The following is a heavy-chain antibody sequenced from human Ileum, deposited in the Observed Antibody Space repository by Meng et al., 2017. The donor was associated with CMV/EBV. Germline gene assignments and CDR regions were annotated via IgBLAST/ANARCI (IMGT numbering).Heavy chain of an antibody. D-gene: IGHD6-13*01. J-gene: IGHJ3*02. CDR1: GFTVSKNY. Sequence: GESLKISCAASGFTVSKNYMSWVRQAPGKGLEWVSVIYGGGTTYYADSVKGRFTISRDNSKNTLYLQMNSLRAEDTAVYYCARESQGGYSDAFDIWGQGTMVTVSS. V-gene: IGHV3-53*01. CDR3: ARESQGGYSDAFDI. CDR2: IYGGGTT.